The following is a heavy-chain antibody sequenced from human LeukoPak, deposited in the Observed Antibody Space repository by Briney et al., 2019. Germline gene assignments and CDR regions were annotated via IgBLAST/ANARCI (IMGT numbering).Heavy chain of an antibody. V-gene: IGHV4-34*01. CDR3: ARFSDSSGYS. D-gene: IGHD3-22*01. CDR2: INHSGST. Sequence: TSETLSLTCAVYGGSFSGYYWSWIRQPPGKGLEWIGEINHSGSTNYNPSHKSRVTISVDTSKNQFSLKLSSVTAADTAVYYCARFSDSSGYSWGQGTLVTVSS. J-gene: IGHJ4*02. CDR1: GGSFSGYY.